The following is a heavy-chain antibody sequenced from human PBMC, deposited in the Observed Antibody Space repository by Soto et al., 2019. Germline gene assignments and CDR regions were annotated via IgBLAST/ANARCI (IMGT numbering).Heavy chain of an antibody. J-gene: IGHJ4*02. CDR3: ARDGGAY. CDR2: MSYDGSNK. V-gene: IGHV3-30-3*01. Sequence: QVQLVESGGGVVQPGRSLRLSCAASGFTFSSYAMHWVRRAPGKGLEWMAVMSYDGSNKYYADSVKGRFTISRDNSKKTLYLQMNNLRPEDTALYYCARDGGAYWGQGTLVIVSS. CDR1: GFTFSSYA. D-gene: IGHD3-16*01.